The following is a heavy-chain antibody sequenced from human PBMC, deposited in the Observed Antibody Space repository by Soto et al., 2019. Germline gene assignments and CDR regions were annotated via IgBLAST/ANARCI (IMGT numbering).Heavy chain of an antibody. CDR2: INSDGSST. V-gene: IGHV3-74*01. CDR3: ARYYSGYDFDY. CDR1: GFTFSSYW. D-gene: IGHD5-12*01. J-gene: IGHJ4*02. Sequence: GGSLRLSCAASGFTFSSYWMHWVRQAPGKGLVWVSRINSDGSSTSYADSVKGRFTISRDNAKNTLYLQMNSLRAEDTAVYYCARYYSGYDFDYWGQGTLVTVSS.